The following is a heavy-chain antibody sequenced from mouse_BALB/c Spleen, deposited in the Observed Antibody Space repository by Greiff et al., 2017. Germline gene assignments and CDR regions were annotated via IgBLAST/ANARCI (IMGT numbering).Heavy chain of an antibody. Sequence: VKLVESGPGLVAPSQSLSITCTVSGFSLTSYGVHWVRQPPGKGLEWLGVIWAGGSTNYNSALMSRLSISKDNSKSQVFLKMNSLQTDDTAMYYCARGSYGNYFLDYWGQGTTLTVSS. V-gene: IGHV2-9*02. D-gene: IGHD2-10*02. CDR2: IWAGGST. CDR3: ARGSYGNYFLDY. J-gene: IGHJ2*01. CDR1: GFSLTSYG.